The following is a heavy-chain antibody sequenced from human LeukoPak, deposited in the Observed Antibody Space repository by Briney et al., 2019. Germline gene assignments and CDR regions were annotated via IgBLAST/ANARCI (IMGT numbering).Heavy chain of an antibody. V-gene: IGHV3-66*01. Sequence: GGSLRLSCAASGLTVSSNYMSWVRQAPGKGLEWVSVIYSGGDTYYADSVKGRFTISRDKSKNTVYLQMNSLRAEDTAVYYCARDRAGDGSPDVWGQGTTVTVSS. CDR3: ARDRAGDGSPDV. CDR2: IYSGGDT. CDR1: GLTVSSNY. J-gene: IGHJ6*02. D-gene: IGHD2-21*02.